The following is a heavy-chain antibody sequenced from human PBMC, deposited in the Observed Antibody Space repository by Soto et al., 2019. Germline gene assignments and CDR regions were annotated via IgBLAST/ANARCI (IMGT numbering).Heavy chain of an antibody. V-gene: IGHV3-74*01. CDR3: ASDLSGRADV. CDR2: MNEDGGTT. Sequence: PGGSLRLSCAASGFTFSSYWMHWVRQAPGKGLVWVSRMNEDGGTTDYADSVKGRFTISRDNAKNTLYLQMNSLRVEDTAVYYCASDLSGRADVWGQGTKVTV. J-gene: IGHJ6*02. CDR1: GFTFSSYW. D-gene: IGHD3-10*01.